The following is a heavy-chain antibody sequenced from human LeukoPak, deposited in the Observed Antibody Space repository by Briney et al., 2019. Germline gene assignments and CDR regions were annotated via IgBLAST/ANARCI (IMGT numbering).Heavy chain of an antibody. J-gene: IGHJ6*02. CDR1: GYTFTSYG. Sequence: ASVKVSCKASGYTFTSYGISWVRQAPGQGLEWMGWISAYNGNTNYAQKLQGRVTMTTDTSTSTAYMELRSLRSDDTAVYYCARWHPITMVWGVGDYYGMDVWGQGTTVTVSS. CDR2: ISAYNGNT. V-gene: IGHV1-18*01. CDR3: ARWHPITMVWGVGDYYGMDV. D-gene: IGHD3-10*01.